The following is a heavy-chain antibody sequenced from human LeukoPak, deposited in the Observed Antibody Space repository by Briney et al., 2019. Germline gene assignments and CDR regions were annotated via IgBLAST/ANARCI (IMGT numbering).Heavy chain of an antibody. D-gene: IGHD6-19*01. CDR2: ISYDGHNK. CDR3: ARSSDTPRYSSGRYTVDH. J-gene: IGHJ4*02. V-gene: IGHV3-30-3*01. Sequence: HPGGSLRLSCAASGFTFSSYAMHWVRQAPGKGLEWVAVISYDGHNKYYADSVKGRFTISRDNSKNTLYLQMNSLRAEDTAVFYCARSSDTPRYSSGRYTVDHWGQGTLVTVSS. CDR1: GFTFSSYA.